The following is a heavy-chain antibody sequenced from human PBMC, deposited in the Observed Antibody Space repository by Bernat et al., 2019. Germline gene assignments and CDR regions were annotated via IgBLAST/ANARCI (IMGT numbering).Heavy chain of an antibody. CDR3: AHAMVRGPPDY. CDR2: IIPILGIA. Sequence: QVQLVQSGAEVKKPGSSVKVSCKASGGTFSSYAISWVRQAPGQGLEWMGRIIPILGIANYAQKFQGRGTITADKSTSTAYMELSSLRSEDTAVYYCAHAMVRGPPDYWGQGTLVTVSS. V-gene: IGHV1-69*04. D-gene: IGHD3-10*01. CDR1: GGTFSSYA. J-gene: IGHJ4*02.